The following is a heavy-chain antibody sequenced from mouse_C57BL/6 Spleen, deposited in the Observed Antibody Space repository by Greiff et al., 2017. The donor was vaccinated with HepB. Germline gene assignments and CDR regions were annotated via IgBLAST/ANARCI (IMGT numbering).Heavy chain of an antibody. CDR3: ARLEDSNWYFDV. CDR1: GYAFSSSW. V-gene: IGHV1-82*01. J-gene: IGHJ1*03. CDR2: IYPGDGDT. Sequence: LVKPGASVKISCKASGYAFSSSWMNWVKQRPGKGLEWIGRIYPGDGDTNYNGKFKGKATLTADKSSSTAYMQLSSLTSEDSAVYFCARLEDSNWYFDVWGTGTTVTVSS.